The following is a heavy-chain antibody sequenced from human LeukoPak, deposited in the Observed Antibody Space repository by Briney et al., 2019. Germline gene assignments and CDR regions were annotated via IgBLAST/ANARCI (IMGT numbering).Heavy chain of an antibody. CDR3: ARGDTAMVQYNWFDP. CDR2: IIPILGIA. D-gene: IGHD5-18*01. Sequence: SVKVSCKASGYTFTSYDINWVRQAPGQGLEWMGRIIPILGIANYAQKFQGRVTITADKSTSTAYMELSSLRSEDTAVYYCARGDTAMVQYNWFDPWGQGTLVTVSS. CDR1: GYTFTSYD. V-gene: IGHV1-69*04. J-gene: IGHJ5*02.